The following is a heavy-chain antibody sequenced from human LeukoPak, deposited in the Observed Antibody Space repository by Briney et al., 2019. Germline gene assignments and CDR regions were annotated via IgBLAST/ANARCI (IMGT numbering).Heavy chain of an antibody. V-gene: IGHV3-20*04. CDR1: GFTFDDYG. Sequence: GGSLRLSCAASGFTFDDYGMSWVRQARGKGLEWVSGINWNGGSTGYADSVKGRFTISRDNAKNSLYLQMNRLRAEDTALYYCARASYSGYDSDYWGQGTLVTVSA. CDR2: INWNGGST. D-gene: IGHD5-12*01. J-gene: IGHJ4*02. CDR3: ARASYSGYDSDY.